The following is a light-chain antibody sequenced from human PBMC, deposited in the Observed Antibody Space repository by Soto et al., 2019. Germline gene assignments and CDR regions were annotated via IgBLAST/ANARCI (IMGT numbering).Light chain of an antibody. CDR3: QVWDNSSDPLYV. V-gene: IGLV3-21*04. CDR2: YDS. CDR1: NIGSKS. J-gene: IGLJ1*01. Sequence: SYELTQPPSVSVAPGKTARIPCGGNNIGSKSVHWYQQKPGQAPVLVIYYDSDRPSGIPERFSGSNSGNTATLTISRVEAGDEADYYCQVWDNSSDPLYVFGTGTKLTVL.